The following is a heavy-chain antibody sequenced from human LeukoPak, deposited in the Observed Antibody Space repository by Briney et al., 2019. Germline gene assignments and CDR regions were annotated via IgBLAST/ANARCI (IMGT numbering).Heavy chain of an antibody. CDR3: ARRSRGASLDY. CDR2: IYYSGST. D-gene: IGHD1-26*01. V-gene: IGHV4-39*01. CDR1: GGSISSSSYY. J-gene: IGHJ4*02. Sequence: SETLSLTCTVSGGSISSSSYYCGWIRQPPGKGLEWIVSIYYSGSTYYNPSLKSRVTISVDTSKNQFSLKLSSVTAADTAVYYCARRSRGASLDYWGQGTLVTVSS.